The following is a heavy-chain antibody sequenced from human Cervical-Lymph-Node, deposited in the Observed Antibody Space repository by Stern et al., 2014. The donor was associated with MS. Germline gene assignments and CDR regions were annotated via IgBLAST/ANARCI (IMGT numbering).Heavy chain of an antibody. Sequence: VQLVESGPGLVKPSETLSLTCTVSGGSTSSYYWSWIRQPPGKGLEWIGYISSSGGTKYNPSLKSRVTISLDTSKNQVTLTLSSVPAADTAVYYCARGYTTSSGRPDYWGQGTLVTVSS. J-gene: IGHJ4*02. CDR3: ARGYTTSSGRPDY. CDR1: GGSTSSYY. V-gene: IGHV4-59*08. CDR2: ISSSGGT. D-gene: IGHD6-6*01.